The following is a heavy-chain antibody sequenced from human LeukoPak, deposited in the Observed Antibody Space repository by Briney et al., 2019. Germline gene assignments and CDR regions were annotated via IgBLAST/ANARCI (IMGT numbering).Heavy chain of an antibody. V-gene: IGHV4-59*01. Sequence: SETLSLTCTVSGGSISSYYWSSIRQPPGKGLEWIGYIYYSGSTNYNPSLKGRVTMSLDTSKNQFSLKLSSVTAADTAVYYCARDAGNWYFDLWGRGTPVTVSS. CDR1: GGSISSYY. J-gene: IGHJ2*01. CDR3: ARDAGNWYFDL. CDR2: IYYSGST. D-gene: IGHD1-26*01.